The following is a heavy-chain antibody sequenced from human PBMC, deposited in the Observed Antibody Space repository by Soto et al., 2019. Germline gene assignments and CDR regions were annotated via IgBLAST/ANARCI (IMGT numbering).Heavy chain of an antibody. CDR1: GYTFTSYG. J-gene: IGHJ4*02. CDR2: ISAYNGNT. V-gene: IGHV1-18*01. D-gene: IGHD3-10*01. CDR3: ASSIDRFGELFDSGFGY. Sequence: QVQLVQSGAEVKKPGASVKVSCKASGYTFTSYGISWVRQAPGQGLEWMGWISAYNGNTNYAQKLQGRVTMTTDTSTSTAYMELRSQRSDDTAVYYCASSIDRFGELFDSGFGYWGRGTLVTVSS.